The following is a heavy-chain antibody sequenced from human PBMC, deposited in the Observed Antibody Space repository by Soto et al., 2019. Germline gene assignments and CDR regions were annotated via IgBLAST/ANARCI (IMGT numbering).Heavy chain of an antibody. CDR1: GGSFSGYD. V-gene: IGHV4-34*01. CDR3: ARGEDWYYDR. CDR2: INHSGST. J-gene: IGHJ2*01. Sequence: SGTLSLTCAVYGGSFSGYDWSWIRQPPGKGLEWIGEINHSGSTNYNPSLKSRVTISVDTSKNQFSLKLSSVTAADTAVYYCARGEDWYYDRWGRRTLVTGSS.